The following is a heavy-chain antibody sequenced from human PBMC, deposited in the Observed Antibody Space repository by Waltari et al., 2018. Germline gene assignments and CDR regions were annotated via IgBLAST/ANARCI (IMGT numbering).Heavy chain of an antibody. V-gene: IGHV1-2*04. CDR3: AREGSCSGGSCYFVGAFDI. Sequence: QVQPVQSGAEVKKPGPSVKVFCKASGSTSTGYSMLWVRQAPGHGLECMGWINPNSGGTNYAQKFQGWVTMTRDTSISTAYMELSRLRSDDTAVYYCAREGSCSGGSCYFVGAFDIWGQGTMVTVSS. CDR1: GSTSTGYS. D-gene: IGHD2-15*01. J-gene: IGHJ3*02. CDR2: INPNSGGT.